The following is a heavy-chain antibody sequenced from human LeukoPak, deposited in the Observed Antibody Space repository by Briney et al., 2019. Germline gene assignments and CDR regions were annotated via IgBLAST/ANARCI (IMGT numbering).Heavy chain of an antibody. CDR2: ISYDGSNK. CDR1: GFTFSNYE. CDR3: AKEVYDSSGYDHQPDAFDI. Sequence: GGSLRLSCAASGFTFSNYEMHWVRQAPGKGLEWVAVISYDGSNKYYADSVKGRFTISRDNSKNTLYLQMNSLRAEDTAVYYCAKEVYDSSGYDHQPDAFDIWGQGTMVTVSS. D-gene: IGHD3-22*01. J-gene: IGHJ3*02. V-gene: IGHV3-30*04.